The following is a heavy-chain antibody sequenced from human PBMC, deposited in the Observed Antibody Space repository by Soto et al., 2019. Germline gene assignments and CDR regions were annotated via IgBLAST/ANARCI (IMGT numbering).Heavy chain of an antibody. CDR2: IRWNSGSI. J-gene: IGHJ3*02. CDR1: GFTFDDYA. V-gene: IGHV3-9*01. Sequence: EVQLVESGGGLVQPGRSLRLSCAASGFTFDDYAMHWVRQAPGKGLEWVSGIRWNSGSIGYADSVKGRFTISRDNPKNSLYLQRNSLRAEDTALYYCAKGPPFLHDAFDIWGQGTMVTVSS. CDR3: AKGPPFLHDAFDI.